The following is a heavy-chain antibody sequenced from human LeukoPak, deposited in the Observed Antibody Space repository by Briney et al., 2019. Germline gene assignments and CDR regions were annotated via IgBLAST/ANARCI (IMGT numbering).Heavy chain of an antibody. CDR2: IYYSGRT. V-gene: IGHV4-30-4*01. CDR3: ARERGEAAAGTWFDP. D-gene: IGHD6-13*01. CDR1: GGSISSGDYY. J-gene: IGHJ5*02. Sequence: SQTLSLTFTVSGGSISSGDYYWSWIRQPPGKGLEWIGYIYYSGRTYYNPSLKSLVTISVDTSKNQCSLKLSSVTAADTAVYYCARERGEAAAGTWFDPWGQGTLVTVSS.